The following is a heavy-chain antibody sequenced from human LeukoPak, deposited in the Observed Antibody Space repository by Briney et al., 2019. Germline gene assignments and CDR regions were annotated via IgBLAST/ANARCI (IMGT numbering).Heavy chain of an antibody. Sequence: HAGGSLRLSCAASEFTFTSYELNWVRQAPGKGLEWVSYISSSGSTIYYADSVKGRFTVSRDNAKKSLYLQMNSLRAEDTAIYYCATYYYDSSAQRGDDAFDIWGQGTMVTVSS. CDR1: EFTFTSYE. CDR3: ATYYYDSSAQRGDDAFDI. J-gene: IGHJ3*02. D-gene: IGHD3-22*01. V-gene: IGHV3-48*03. CDR2: ISSSGSTI.